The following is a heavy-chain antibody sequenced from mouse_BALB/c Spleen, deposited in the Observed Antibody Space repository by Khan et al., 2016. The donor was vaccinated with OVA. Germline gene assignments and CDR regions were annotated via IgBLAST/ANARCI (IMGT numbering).Heavy chain of an antibody. CDR2: ILPGSGSR. D-gene: IGHD1-1*01. J-gene: IGHJ2*01. CDR3: ARVNYGSRDYFDY. Sequence: QVQLKQSGAELMKPGASVKISCKATGYTFSGYWLEWVKQRPGHGLEWIGEILPGSGSRNYNAKFQGKTTFTADISSKTTYMQLSSLTSEDSAVYYCARVNYGSRDYFDYWGQGTTLTVSS. V-gene: IGHV1-9*01. CDR1: GYTFSGYW.